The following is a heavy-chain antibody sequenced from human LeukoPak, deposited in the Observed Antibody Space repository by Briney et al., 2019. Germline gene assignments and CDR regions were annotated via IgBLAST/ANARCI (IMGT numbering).Heavy chain of an antibody. Sequence: ASVKVSCKASGYTFTSYDINWVRQATGQGLEWMGWMNPNSGNTGYAQKFQGRVTITRNTSITTAFMELSSLTSVDTAVYYCARDIAGTTLGGWFDPWGQGTLITVSS. CDR1: GYTFTSYD. CDR2: MNPNSGNT. J-gene: IGHJ5*02. D-gene: IGHD1-1*01. CDR3: ARDIAGTTLGGWFDP. V-gene: IGHV1-8*03.